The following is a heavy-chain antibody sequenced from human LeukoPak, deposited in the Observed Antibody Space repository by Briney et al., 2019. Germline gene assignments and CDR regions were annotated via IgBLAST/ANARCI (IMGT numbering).Heavy chain of an antibody. CDR3: ARDLGSLGFGDQPKNAFDI. J-gene: IGHJ3*02. V-gene: IGHV1-46*01. CDR1: GYTFTSYY. CDR2: INPSGGST. Sequence: ASVKASCKASGYTFTSYYMHWVRQAPGQGLEWMGIINPSGGSTSYAQKFQGRVTMTRDTSTSTVYMELSSLRSEDTAVYYCARDLGSLGFGDQPKNAFDIWGQGTMVTVSS. D-gene: IGHD3-10*01.